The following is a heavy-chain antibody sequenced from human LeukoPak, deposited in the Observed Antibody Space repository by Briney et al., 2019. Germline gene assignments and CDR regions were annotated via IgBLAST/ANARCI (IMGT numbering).Heavy chain of an antibody. Sequence: GGSLRLSCAASGFTFSSSPMNWVRQAPGKGLEWVSYISSSSTIYYADSVKGRFTISRDNAKNSLYLQMNSLRVEDTAVYYCARSGDYWGQGTLVTVSS. J-gene: IGHJ4*02. V-gene: IGHV3-48*01. CDR3: ARSGDY. CDR2: ISSSSTI. CDR1: GFTFSSSP.